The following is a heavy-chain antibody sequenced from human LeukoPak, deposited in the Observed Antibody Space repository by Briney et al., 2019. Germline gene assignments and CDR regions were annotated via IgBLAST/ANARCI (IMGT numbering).Heavy chain of an antibody. CDR2: ITSSSSII. V-gene: IGHV3-11*04. Sequence: SGGSLRLSCAASGFSFSDYFMSWIRQAPGQGLEWVSYITSSSSIIYYADSVKGRFTISRDNAKNSLYLQMNSLRAEDTAVYYCARGDCSGGSCYFDPWGQGTLVTVSS. D-gene: IGHD2-15*01. J-gene: IGHJ5*02. CDR3: ARGDCSGGSCYFDP. CDR1: GFSFSDYF.